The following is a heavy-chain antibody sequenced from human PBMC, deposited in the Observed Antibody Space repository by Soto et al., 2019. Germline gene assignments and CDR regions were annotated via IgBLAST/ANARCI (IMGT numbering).Heavy chain of an antibody. CDR1: VEPMTGGYY. V-gene: IGHV4-38-2*01. CDR3: ARGWYYLDF. CDR2: IYYGGTT. J-gene: IGHJ4*02. D-gene: IGHD2-15*01. Sequence: SETLSLTCDVSVEPMTGGYYWGWIRQSPGKGLEWIGSIYYGGTTYYNPSPRSRLAISIDTSKNQFSLRLTSVTAADTALYFCARGWYYLDFWGRGTLITVSS.